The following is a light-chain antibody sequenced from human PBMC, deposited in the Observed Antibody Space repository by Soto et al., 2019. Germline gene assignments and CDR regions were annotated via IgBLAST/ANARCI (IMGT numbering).Light chain of an antibody. Sequence: EIVLTQSPGTLSLSLGERATLSCRASQSISINYLAWYQQKPGQAPRLLIYGASSRASGIPDRFSVSGSGTDFSLTISRVETEDFAVYYCQQCRSSPLTFGGGTKVDIK. CDR3: QQCRSSPLT. J-gene: IGKJ4*01. V-gene: IGKV3-20*01. CDR2: GAS. CDR1: QSISINY.